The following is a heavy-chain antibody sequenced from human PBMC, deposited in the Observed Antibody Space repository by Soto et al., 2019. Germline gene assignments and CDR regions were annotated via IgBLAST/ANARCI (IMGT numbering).Heavy chain of an antibody. J-gene: IGHJ4*02. CDR1: GFTFSSYA. V-gene: IGHV3-23*01. CDR2: ISGSGGST. CDR3: AKGPEWLLLDN. D-gene: IGHD3-22*01. Sequence: KLSCASSGFTFSSYAMSWVRQAPGKGLEWVSAISGSGGSTYYADSVKGRFTISRDNSKXTXXLXXXSXRXXDTXVYYCAKGPEWLLLDNWGQGTLVTVSS.